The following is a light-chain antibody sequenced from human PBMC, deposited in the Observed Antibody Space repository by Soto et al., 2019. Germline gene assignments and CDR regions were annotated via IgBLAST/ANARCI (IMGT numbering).Light chain of an antibody. CDR2: DVS. J-gene: IGLJ3*02. Sequence: QSALTQPASVSGSPGQSINISCTGTSSDVGVYNYVSWYQQHPGKVPKLLIYDVSHRPSGVSDRFSGSKSGNTASLTISGLQADDEADYYCCSYTSGPTLMFGGGTKLTVL. CDR1: SSDVGVYNY. CDR3: CSYTSGPTLM. V-gene: IGLV2-14*03.